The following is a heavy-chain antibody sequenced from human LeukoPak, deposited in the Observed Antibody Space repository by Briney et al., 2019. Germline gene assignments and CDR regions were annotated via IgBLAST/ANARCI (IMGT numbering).Heavy chain of an antibody. J-gene: IGHJ4*02. D-gene: IGHD4-23*01. Sequence: SETLSLTCTVFGGSISSSYCSWIRQPPGKGLEWIGYIYHSESTNYNPSLKSRVTISVDTSKNQFSLKLSSVTAADTAVYYCARQAGGTSGPFDYWGQGTLVTVSS. CDR1: GGSISSSY. V-gene: IGHV4-59*08. CDR3: ARQAGGTSGPFDY. CDR2: IYHSEST.